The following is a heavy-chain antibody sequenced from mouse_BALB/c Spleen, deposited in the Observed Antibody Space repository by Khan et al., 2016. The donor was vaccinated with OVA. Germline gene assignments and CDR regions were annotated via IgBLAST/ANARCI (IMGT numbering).Heavy chain of an antibody. CDR3: ARTARIKY. CDR1: GYSITSGYG. J-gene: IGHJ2*01. V-gene: IGHV3-2*02. CDR2: ISYSGST. D-gene: IGHD1-2*01. Sequence: VQLQQSGPGLVKPSQSLSLTCTVTGYSITSGYGWNWIRQFPGNKLEWMGYISYSGSTNYNPSLKSRISITRDTSKNQFFLQLNSLTTEDTATYYCARTARIKYWGQGTTLTVSS.